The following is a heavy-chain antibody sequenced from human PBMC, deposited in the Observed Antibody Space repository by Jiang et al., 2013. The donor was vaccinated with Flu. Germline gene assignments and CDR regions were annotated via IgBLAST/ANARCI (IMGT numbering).Heavy chain of an antibody. CDR1: GDSVSSNSAA. V-gene: IGHV6-1*01. J-gene: IGHJ4*02. Sequence: SGDSVSSNSAAWNWIRQSPSRGLEWLGRTYYRSKWYNDYAVSVKSRITINPDTSKNQFSLQLNSVTPEDTAVYYCARDRLEYYYDSSGYSFDYWGQGTLVTVSS. D-gene: IGHD3-22*01. CDR3: ARDRLEYYYDSSGYSFDY. CDR2: TYYRSKWYN.